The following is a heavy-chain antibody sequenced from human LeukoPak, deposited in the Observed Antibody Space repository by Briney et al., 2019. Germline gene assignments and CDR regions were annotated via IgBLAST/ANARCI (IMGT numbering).Heavy chain of an antibody. D-gene: IGHD1-26*01. V-gene: IGHV4-39*01. CDR2: IYYRGNT. J-gene: IGHJ4*02. CDR3: ARLSISGSYFGDY. CDR1: GDSIINSNNY. Sequence: SETLSLTCTLSGDSIINSNNYVRWIRQPPGKGLEWIGSIYYRGNTYYNPSLKSRVSISVHTSKNQFSPKLTSVAAADTAVYYCARLSISGSYFGDYWGQGALVTVSS.